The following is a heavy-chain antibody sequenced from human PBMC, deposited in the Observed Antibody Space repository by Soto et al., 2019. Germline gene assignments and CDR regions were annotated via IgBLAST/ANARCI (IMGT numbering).Heavy chain of an antibody. J-gene: IGHJ3*02. D-gene: IGHD3-9*01. CDR2: INHSGST. CDR1: GGSFSGYY. Sequence: ETLSLTCAFYGGSFSGYYWRWIRQPPGKWLEWIGEINHSGSTNYNPSLKSRVTIAVDTSKNQFSLKLSSVTAADTAVYYCASRSREDYDILTGPRGAFDIWGQGTMVTVS. V-gene: IGHV4-34*01. CDR3: ASRSREDYDILTGPRGAFDI.